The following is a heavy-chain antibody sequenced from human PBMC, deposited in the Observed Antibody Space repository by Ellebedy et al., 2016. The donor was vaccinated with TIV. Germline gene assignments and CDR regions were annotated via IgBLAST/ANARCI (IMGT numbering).Heavy chain of an antibody. D-gene: IGHD2/OR15-2a*01. CDR2: ISYDGSNK. J-gene: IGHJ4*02. V-gene: IGHV3-30*18. CDR3: AKSLNNPPDYFDY. Sequence: GESLKISXAASGFTFSSYGMHWVRQAPGKGLEWVAVISYDGSNKYYADSVKGRFTISRDNSKNTLYLQINSLGAEDTAVYYCAKSLNNPPDYFDYWGQGTLVTVSS. CDR1: GFTFSSYG.